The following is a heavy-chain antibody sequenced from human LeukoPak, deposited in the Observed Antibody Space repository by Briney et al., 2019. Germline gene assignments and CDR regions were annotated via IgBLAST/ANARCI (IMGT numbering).Heavy chain of an antibody. J-gene: IGHJ4*02. CDR1: GFTFSNYW. CDR3: ARVGGNWGSPFDY. V-gene: IGHV3-74*01. CDR2: INGDGTST. Sequence: GGSLRLSCAASGFTFSNYWMHWVRQVPGKGLVWVPRINGDGTSTSYADSVKGRFTISRDNAKNTLYLQMNSLRAEDTAVYYCARVGGNWGSPFDYWGQGTLVTVSS. D-gene: IGHD7-27*01.